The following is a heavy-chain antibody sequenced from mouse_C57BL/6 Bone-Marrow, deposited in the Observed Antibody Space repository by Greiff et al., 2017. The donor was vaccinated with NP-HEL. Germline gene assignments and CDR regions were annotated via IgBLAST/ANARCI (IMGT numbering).Heavy chain of an antibody. CDR3: AREITTVVSTNAMGC. D-gene: IGHD1-1*01. Sequence: QVQLQQPGAELVRPGSSVKLSCKASGYTFTSYWMDWVKQRPGQGLEWIGNIYPSDSETHYNQKFKDKATLTVDKSSTTAYMQLSSLTSEDSAVYYCAREITTVVSTNAMGCWGQGTSVTVSS. J-gene: IGHJ4*01. CDR2: IYPSDSET. CDR1: GYTFTSYW. V-gene: IGHV1-61*01.